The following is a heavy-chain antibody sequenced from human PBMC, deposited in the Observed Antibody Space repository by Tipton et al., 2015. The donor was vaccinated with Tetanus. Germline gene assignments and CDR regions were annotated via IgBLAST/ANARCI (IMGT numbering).Heavy chain of an antibody. CDR2: IYSGGST. CDR3: ASGWRYYYDTTGFSDY. CDR1: GGSIRSSSYY. D-gene: IGHD3-22*01. Sequence: LRLSCTVSGGSIRSSSYYWGWIRQPPGKGLEWIGTIYSGGSTYYNPSLKSRVTMSVDTSKNQFSLKLSSVTAADTAVYYCASGWRYYYDTTGFSDYWGQGTLVTVSS. J-gene: IGHJ4*02. V-gene: IGHV4-39*07.